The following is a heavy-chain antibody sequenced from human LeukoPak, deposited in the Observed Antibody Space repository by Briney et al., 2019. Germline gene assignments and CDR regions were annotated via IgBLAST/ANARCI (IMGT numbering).Heavy chain of an antibody. D-gene: IGHD6-19*01. J-gene: IGHJ5*02. CDR3: ARRGYSSGWYSPNWFGP. Sequence: PSETLSLTCTVSGGSISSYYWSWIRQPPGKGLEWIGYIYYSGSTNYNPSLKSRVTISVDTSKNQFSLKLSSVTAADTAVYYCARRGYSSGWYSPNWFGPWGQGTLVTVSS. V-gene: IGHV4-59*08. CDR2: IYYSGST. CDR1: GGSISSYY.